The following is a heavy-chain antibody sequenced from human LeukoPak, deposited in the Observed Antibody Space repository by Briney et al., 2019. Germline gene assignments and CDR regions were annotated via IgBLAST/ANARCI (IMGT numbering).Heavy chain of an antibody. V-gene: IGHV5-51*01. CDR2: IYPGDSDT. Sequence: GESLKISCKGSGYSFTSYWIGWVRQMPGKGLEWMGIIYPGDSDTRYSPSFQGQVTISAAKSISTASLQWSRLKASDTAMYYCARTQIQYGDMIEFDYWGQGTLVTVSS. D-gene: IGHD4-17*01. CDR3: ARTQIQYGDMIEFDY. J-gene: IGHJ4*02. CDR1: GYSFTSYW.